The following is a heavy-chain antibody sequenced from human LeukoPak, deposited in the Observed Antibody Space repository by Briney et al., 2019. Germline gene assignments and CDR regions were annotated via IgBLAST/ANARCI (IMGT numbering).Heavy chain of an antibody. V-gene: IGHV1-69*04. D-gene: IGHD2-15*01. Sequence: GSSVKVSCKASGGTFSSYAISWVRQAPGQGLEWMGRIIPILGIANYAQKFQGRVTITADKSTSTAYMELSSLRSEDTAVYYCARDLCSGGSCHDYWGQGTLVTVSP. CDR3: ARDLCSGGSCHDY. CDR2: IIPILGIA. J-gene: IGHJ4*02. CDR1: GGTFSSYA.